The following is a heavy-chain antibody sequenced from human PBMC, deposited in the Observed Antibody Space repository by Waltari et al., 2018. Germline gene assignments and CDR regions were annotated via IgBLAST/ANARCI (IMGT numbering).Heavy chain of an antibody. CDR1: GFTFSGYA. V-gene: IGHV3-23*01. CDR3: AKWGGSYWLSPPLSDS. J-gene: IGHJ5*01. D-gene: IGHD1-26*01. Sequence: EVQLLESGGGLVQPGGSLRLSCAASGFTFSGYAMSWVRQAPGRGLVWVSSISGSGGSTYYADSVKGRFTISRDNSKNTLYLQMNSLRAEDTAVYYCAKWGGSYWLSPPLSDSWGQGTLVTVSS. CDR2: ISGSGGST.